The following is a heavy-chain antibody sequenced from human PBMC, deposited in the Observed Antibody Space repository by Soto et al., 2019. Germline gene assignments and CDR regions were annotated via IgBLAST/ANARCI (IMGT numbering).Heavy chain of an antibody. Sequence: SGPTLVNPTQTLTLTCTFSGFSLSTSGVGVGWIRQPPGKALEWLALIYWNDDKRYSPSLKSRLTITKDTSKNQVVLTMTNMDPVDTATYYCAHSLYCSGGSCYWSHDYWGQGTLVTVSS. J-gene: IGHJ4*02. CDR3: AHSLYCSGGSCYWSHDY. V-gene: IGHV2-5*01. CDR1: GFSLSTSGVG. CDR2: IYWNDDK. D-gene: IGHD2-15*01.